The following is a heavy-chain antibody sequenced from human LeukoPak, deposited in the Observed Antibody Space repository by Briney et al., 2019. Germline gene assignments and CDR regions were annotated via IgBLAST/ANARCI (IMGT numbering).Heavy chain of an antibody. CDR3: ARGPYHYCGSGSYYKPPTVKYFQH. V-gene: IGHV4-34*01. CDR1: GGSFSGYY. D-gene: IGHD3-10*01. Sequence: SETLSLTCAVYGGSFSGYYWNWIRQPPGKGLEWIGEINHSGSTNYNPSLKSRVTISVDTSKNQFSLKLSSVTAADTAVYYCARGPYHYCGSGSYYKPPTVKYFQHWGQGTLVTVSS. CDR2: INHSGST. J-gene: IGHJ1*01.